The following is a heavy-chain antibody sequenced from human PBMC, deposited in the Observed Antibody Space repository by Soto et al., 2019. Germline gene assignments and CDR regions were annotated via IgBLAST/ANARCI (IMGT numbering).Heavy chain of an antibody. Sequence: QVQLVQSGAEVKKPGASVKVSCKASGYTFISYGISWVRQAPGQGLEWMGWISGYNGNTKYAQKLQGRVTMTTDTSXXXAYXXXRSXXSXXXXXXXXXXDLGAQIVDYWGQGTLVTVSS. CDR2: ISGYNGNT. CDR1: GYTFISYG. J-gene: IGHJ4*02. V-gene: IGHV1-18*01. CDR3: XXDLGAQIVDY. D-gene: IGHD1-26*01.